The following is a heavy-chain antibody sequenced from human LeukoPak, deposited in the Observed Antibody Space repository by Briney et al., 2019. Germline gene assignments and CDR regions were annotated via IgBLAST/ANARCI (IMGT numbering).Heavy chain of an antibody. Sequence: SGGSLRLSCAASGFNFSSYAMHWVRQAPGKGLEWVAVISYDGSNKYYADSVKGRFTISRDNSKNTLYLELISLTAEDTAVYYCAKDDAWIRFGEWSQGTLVTVSS. J-gene: IGHJ4*02. V-gene: IGHV3-30*04. CDR3: AKDDAWIRFGE. CDR2: ISYDGSNK. CDR1: GFNFSSYA. D-gene: IGHD3-10*01.